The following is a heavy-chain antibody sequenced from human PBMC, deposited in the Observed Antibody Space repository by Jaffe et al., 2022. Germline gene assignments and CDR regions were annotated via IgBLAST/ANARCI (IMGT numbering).Heavy chain of an antibody. CDR2: IYPGDSDT. V-gene: IGHV5-51*01. J-gene: IGHJ6*03. CDR3: VRHNIVVVVAAPYRYYYMDV. CDR1: GYSFTSYW. Sequence: EVQLVQSGAEVKKPGESLKISCKGSGYSFTSYWIGWVRQMPGKGLEWMGIIYPGDSDTRYSPSFQGQVTISADKSISTAYLQWSSLKASDTAMYYCVRHNIVVVVAAPYRYYYMDVWGKGTTVTVSS. D-gene: IGHD2-15*01.